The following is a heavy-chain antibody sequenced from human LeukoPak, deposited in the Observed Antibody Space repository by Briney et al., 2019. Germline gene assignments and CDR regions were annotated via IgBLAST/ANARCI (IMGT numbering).Heavy chain of an antibody. CDR1: GGSFGGYY. Sequence: SETLSLTCAVYGGSFGGYYWSWIRQPPGKGLEWIGEINHSGTTNYNPSLKSRVTISVDTPKNQFSPKVTSMTAADTAVYYCARVGSSWDADDYWGQGTLVTVSS. J-gene: IGHJ4*02. CDR3: ARVGSSWDADDY. CDR2: INHSGTT. D-gene: IGHD6-13*01. V-gene: IGHV4-34*01.